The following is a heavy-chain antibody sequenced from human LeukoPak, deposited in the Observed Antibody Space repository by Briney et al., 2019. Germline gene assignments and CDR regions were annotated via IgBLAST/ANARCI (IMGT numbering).Heavy chain of an antibody. CDR3: ARRNKYSRARGYSYGYGY. CDR1: GGSFSGYY. D-gene: IGHD5-18*01. CDR2: INHSGST. J-gene: IGHJ4*02. Sequence: SETLSPTCAVYGGSFSGYYWSWIRQPPGKGLEWIGEINHSGSTNYNPSLKSRVTISVDTSKNQFSLKLSSMTAADTAVYYCARRNKYSRARGYSYGYGYWGQGTLVTVSS. V-gene: IGHV4-34*01.